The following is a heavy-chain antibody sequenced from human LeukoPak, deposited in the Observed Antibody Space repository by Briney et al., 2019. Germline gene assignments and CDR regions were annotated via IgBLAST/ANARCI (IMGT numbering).Heavy chain of an antibody. D-gene: IGHD2-15*01. CDR2: IYYSGST. CDR1: GGSISSYY. Sequence: SETLSLTCTVSGGSISSYYWSWIRQPPGKGLEWIGYIYYSGSTNYNPSLKIRVTISVDTSKNQFSLKLSSVTAADTAVYYCAPTRRRGYCSGGSCHPAGMDVWGQGTTVAASS. J-gene: IGHJ6*02. CDR3: APTRRRGYCSGGSCHPAGMDV. V-gene: IGHV4-59*01.